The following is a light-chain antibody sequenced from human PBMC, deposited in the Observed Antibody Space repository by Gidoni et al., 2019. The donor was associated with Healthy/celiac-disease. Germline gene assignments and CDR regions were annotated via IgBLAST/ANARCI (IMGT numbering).Light chain of an antibody. J-gene: IGKJ2*01. CDR2: AAY. V-gene: IGKV1-33*01. Sequence: DIEMTHSPSSLSASVGDRVTITCQASQDISNYLNWYQQKPGTAPKLLIYAAYNLETGVASRFSGSGSGTDFTFTISSLQPEDIATHYCQPYDNLPYTVGQRTKLEI. CDR3: QPYDNLPYT. CDR1: QDISNY.